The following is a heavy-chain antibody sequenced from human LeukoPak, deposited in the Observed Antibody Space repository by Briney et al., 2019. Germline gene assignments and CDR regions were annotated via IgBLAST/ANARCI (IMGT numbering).Heavy chain of an antibody. D-gene: IGHD2-21*02. V-gene: IGHV1-46*01. J-gene: IGHJ4*02. CDR2: INPSGGST. Sequence: ASVKVSCKASGGTFSSYAISWVRQAPGQGLEWMGIINPSGGSTSYAQKFQGRVTMTRDMSTSTVYMELSSLRSEDTAVYYCARDSGDCGGDCYSDSLDYWGQGTLVTVSS. CDR3: ARDSGDCGGDCYSDSLDY. CDR1: GGTFSSYA.